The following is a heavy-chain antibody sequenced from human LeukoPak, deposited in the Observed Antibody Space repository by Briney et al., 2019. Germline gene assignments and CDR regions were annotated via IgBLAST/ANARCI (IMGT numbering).Heavy chain of an antibody. D-gene: IGHD2-8*02. V-gene: IGHV4-4*02. CDR2: ISHTGST. CDR1: GDSISNSFW. CDR3: TRSAGWWSLDY. J-gene: IGHJ4*02. Sequence: SGTLSLTCTVSGDSISNSFWWSWVRQPPGKGLDWIGEISHTGSTKYNPSLKNRVTISRDSSKNQFSLKLNSVTAADTATYYCTRSAGWWSLDYWGQGALVTVSS.